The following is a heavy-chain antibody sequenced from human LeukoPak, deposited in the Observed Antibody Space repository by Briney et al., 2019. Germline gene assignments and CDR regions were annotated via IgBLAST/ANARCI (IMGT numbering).Heavy chain of an antibody. Sequence: GGSLRLSCAASGFTFSSYAMSWVRQAPGKGLEWVSAISGSGGSTYYADSVKGRFTISRDNSKNTLYLQMNSLRAEDTAVYYCARDYDFWSGYYYSLDYWGQGTLVTVSS. CDR2: ISGSGGST. CDR3: ARDYDFWSGYYYSLDY. D-gene: IGHD3-3*01. J-gene: IGHJ4*02. V-gene: IGHV3-23*01. CDR1: GFTFSSYA.